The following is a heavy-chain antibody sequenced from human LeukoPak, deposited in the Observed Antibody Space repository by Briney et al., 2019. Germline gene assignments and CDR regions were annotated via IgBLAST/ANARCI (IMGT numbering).Heavy chain of an antibody. CDR3: ARELHCSGGNCYSDWFDP. V-gene: IGHV1-3*01. CDR1: GYTFTNYA. J-gene: IGHJ5*02. CDR2: INAGNGNT. Sequence: ASVKVSCKASGYTFTNYAMHWVRQAPGQRLEWMGWINAGNGNTKYSQKFQGRVTITRDSSASTAYMELSSLRSEDTAVYYCARELHCSGGNCYSDWFDPWGQGTLVTVSS. D-gene: IGHD2-15*01.